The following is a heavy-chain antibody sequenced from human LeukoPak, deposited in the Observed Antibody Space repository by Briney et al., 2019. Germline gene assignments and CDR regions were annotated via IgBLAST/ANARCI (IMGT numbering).Heavy chain of an antibody. J-gene: IGHJ3*01. D-gene: IGHD3-22*01. Sequence: PSETLSLTCTVSGGSISSYYWSWIRQPPGKGLEWIGYIYYSGSTNYNPSPKSRVTISVDTSKNQFSLKLSSVTAADTAVYYCARERDSSGFDAFDVWGQGTMVTVSS. V-gene: IGHV4-59*01. CDR3: ARERDSSGFDAFDV. CDR2: IYYSGST. CDR1: GGSISSYY.